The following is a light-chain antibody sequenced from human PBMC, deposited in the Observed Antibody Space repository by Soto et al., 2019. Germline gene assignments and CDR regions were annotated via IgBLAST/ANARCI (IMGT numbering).Light chain of an antibody. V-gene: IGLV2-14*01. Sequence: QSALTQPASVSGSPGQSITISCTGTSSAVGGYNYVSWYQQHPGKAPKLMILDVSSRPSGVSNRFSGSKSGNTASLTISGLQAEDEAHYFCSSYTSSSTYWVFGGGTKVTVL. CDR2: DVS. CDR1: SSAVGGYNY. J-gene: IGLJ3*02. CDR3: SSYTSSSTYWV.